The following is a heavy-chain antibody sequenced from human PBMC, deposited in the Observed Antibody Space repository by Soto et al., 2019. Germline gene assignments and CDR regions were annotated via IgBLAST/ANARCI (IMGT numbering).Heavy chain of an antibody. Sequence: QVQLQGSGPRLVKPSQTLSLTCTVSGDSISDVNYYWSWIRQSPDKGLEWIGHTYDGGTTYSNPSLKSRVTVSIDTSKNQFSLQLRSMSAADTAVYYCTRGPSGEKVDYWGQGTLVTVSS. V-gene: IGHV4-30-4*01. D-gene: IGHD7-27*01. CDR2: TYDGGTT. J-gene: IGHJ4*02. CDR1: GDSISDVNYY. CDR3: TRGPSGEKVDY.